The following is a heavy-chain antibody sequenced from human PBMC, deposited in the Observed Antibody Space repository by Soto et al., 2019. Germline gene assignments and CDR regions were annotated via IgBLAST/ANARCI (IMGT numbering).Heavy chain of an antibody. J-gene: IGHJ5*02. D-gene: IGHD3-3*01. CDR1: GGSISSYY. CDR3: ARVASITIFGVALSSSYWFDP. CDR2: IYYSGST. V-gene: IGHV4-59*01. Sequence: SETLSLTCTVSGGSISSYYWSWIRQPPGKGLEWIGYIYYSGSTNYNPSLKSRVTKSVDTSKNQFSLKLSSVTAADTAVYYCARVASITIFGVALSSSYWFDPWGQGTLVTVSS.